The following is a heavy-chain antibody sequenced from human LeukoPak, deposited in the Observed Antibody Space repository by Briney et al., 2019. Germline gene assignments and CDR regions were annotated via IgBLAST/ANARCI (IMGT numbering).Heavy chain of an antibody. V-gene: IGHV1-2*02. J-gene: IGHJ4*02. Sequence: ASVKVSCKASGYTFTGYYMHWVRQAPGQGLEWMGWINPNSGGTNYAQKFQGRVTMTRDTSISTAYMELSRLRSDDTAVYYCARSGKLGIAAAGGRFDYWGQGTLVTVSS. CDR1: GYTFTGYY. D-gene: IGHD6-13*01. CDR3: ARSGKLGIAAAGGRFDY. CDR2: INPNSGGT.